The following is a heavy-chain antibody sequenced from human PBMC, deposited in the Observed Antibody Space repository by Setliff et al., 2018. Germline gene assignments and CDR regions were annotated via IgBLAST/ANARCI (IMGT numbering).Heavy chain of an antibody. CDR1: GGTFSDYG. CDR3: VREGVDSRSSTDYRYYMDV. Sequence: ASVKVSCKASGGTFSDYGISWVRQAPGQGLEWMGGTIPIFGTTDYAQKFQGRVTIITDESTSTAFMQLSSLRPEDTAVYYCVREGVDSRSSTDYRYYMDVWGKGTTVTVS. D-gene: IGHD3-22*01. V-gene: IGHV1-69*05. CDR2: TIPIFGTT. J-gene: IGHJ6*03.